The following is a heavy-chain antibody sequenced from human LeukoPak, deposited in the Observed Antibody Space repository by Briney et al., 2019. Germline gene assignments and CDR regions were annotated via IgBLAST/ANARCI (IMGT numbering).Heavy chain of an antibody. CDR2: IYTSGST. CDR1: GGSFSGYY. D-gene: IGHD4/OR15-4a*01. Sequence: SETLSLTCAVYGGSFSGYYWSWIRQPAGKGLEWIGRIYTSGSTNYNPSLKSRVTISVDTSKNQFSLKLSSVTAADTAVYYCARGALYYYYYMDVWGKGTTVTVSS. V-gene: IGHV4-59*10. CDR3: ARGALYYYYYMDV. J-gene: IGHJ6*03.